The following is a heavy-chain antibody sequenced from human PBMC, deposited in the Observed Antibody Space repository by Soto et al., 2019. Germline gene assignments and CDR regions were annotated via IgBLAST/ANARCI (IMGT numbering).Heavy chain of an antibody. CDR3: ARGSGYSYGYKGLDY. J-gene: IGHJ4*02. CDR2: ISYDGSNK. V-gene: IGHV3-30-3*01. Sequence: GGSLRLSCAASGFTFSSYAMHWVRQAPGKGLEWVAVISYDGSNKYYADSVKGRFTISRDNSKNTLYLQMNSLRAEDTAVYYCARGSGYSYGYKGLDYWGQGTLVTVSS. CDR1: GFTFSSYA. D-gene: IGHD5-18*01.